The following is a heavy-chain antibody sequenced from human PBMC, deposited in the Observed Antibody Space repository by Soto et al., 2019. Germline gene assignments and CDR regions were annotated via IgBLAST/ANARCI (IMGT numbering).Heavy chain of an antibody. CDR1: GFTFSDYW. D-gene: IGHD5-18*01. V-gene: IGHV3-74*01. CDR2: IKTAGSST. Sequence: EVQLVESGGGLVQPGGSLRLSCAASGFTFSDYWIHWVRQAPGKGLVWVSRIKTAGSSTDYPDSVKGRFTISRYNAKNPLYLQMNSLSAEDTAVYYCAKREGNTYGLFHWGQGTLVTVSS. CDR3: AKREGNTYGLFH. J-gene: IGHJ4*02.